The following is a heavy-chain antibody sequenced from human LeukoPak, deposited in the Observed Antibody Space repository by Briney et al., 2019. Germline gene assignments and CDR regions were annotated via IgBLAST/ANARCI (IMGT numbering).Heavy chain of an antibody. CDR3: ARPTSYGSGSYDAFDI. V-gene: IGHV5-51*01. Sequence: GESLKISCKGSGYSFTSYWIGWVRQMPGKGLEWMGIIYPGDSDTIYSPSFQGQVTISADKSISTAYLQWSSLKASDTAMYYCARPTSYGSGSYDAFDIWGQGTMVTVSS. J-gene: IGHJ3*02. CDR2: IYPGDSDT. CDR1: GYSFTSYW. D-gene: IGHD3-10*01.